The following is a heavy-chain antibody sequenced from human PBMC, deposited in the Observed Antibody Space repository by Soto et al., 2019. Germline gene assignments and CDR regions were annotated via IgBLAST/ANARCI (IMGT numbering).Heavy chain of an antibody. V-gene: IGHV3-30-3*01. J-gene: IGHJ4*02. CDR1: GFTFSSYA. CDR3: ASPRDSSGYAYFDY. Sequence: QVQLVESGGGVVQPGRSLRLSCAASGFTFSSYAMHWVRQAPGKGLEWVAVISYDGSNKYYADSVKGRFTISRDNSKNTLYLQMNSLRAEDTAVYYCASPRDSSGYAYFDYWGQGTLVTVSS. D-gene: IGHD3-22*01. CDR2: ISYDGSNK.